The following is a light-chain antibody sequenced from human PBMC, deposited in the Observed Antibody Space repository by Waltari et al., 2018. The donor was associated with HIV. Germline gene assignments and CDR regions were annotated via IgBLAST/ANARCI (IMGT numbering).Light chain of an antibody. CDR1: QVISSW. CDR3: QQYHNYPLT. CDR2: AAS. V-gene: IGKV1D-16*01. J-gene: IGKJ4*01. Sequence: DIQMAQFPSSLSAYVGDRVTITCRASQVISSWVAWYQQIPGKAPNSLIYAASNLQSGVPSRFSGSGSGTNFTLIINNLQPEDIATYFCQQYHNYPLTFGGGTKVEIK.